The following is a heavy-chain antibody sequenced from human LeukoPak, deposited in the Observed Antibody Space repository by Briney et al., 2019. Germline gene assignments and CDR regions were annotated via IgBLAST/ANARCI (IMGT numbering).Heavy chain of an antibody. D-gene: IGHD2-2*01. CDR1: RFTVSSYP. Sequence: AGSLRFYCAASRFTVSSYPMGWVRQAPGNGLEWCSALSGSGGSTYYADPVKGRFTISRDNSKNTLYLQMNSLRAEETAVYYCAKDNAYQLPLTWFDPWGQGTLVTVSS. CDR2: LSGSGGST. CDR3: AKDNAYQLPLTWFDP. J-gene: IGHJ5*02. V-gene: IGHV3-23*01.